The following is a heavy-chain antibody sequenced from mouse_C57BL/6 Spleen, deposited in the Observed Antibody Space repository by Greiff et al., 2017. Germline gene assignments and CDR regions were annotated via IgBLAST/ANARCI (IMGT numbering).Heavy chain of an antibody. J-gene: IGHJ3*01. CDR3: TRSTCYYDYDVFAY. Sequence: VKLQESGAELVRPGASVTLSCKASGYTFTDYEMHWVKQTPVHGLEWIGAIDPETGGTAYNQKFKGKAILTADKSSSTAYMELRSLTSEDSAVYYCTRSTCYYDYDVFAYWGQGTLVTVSA. V-gene: IGHV1-15*01. D-gene: IGHD2-4*01. CDR2: IDPETGGT. CDR1: GYTFTDYE.